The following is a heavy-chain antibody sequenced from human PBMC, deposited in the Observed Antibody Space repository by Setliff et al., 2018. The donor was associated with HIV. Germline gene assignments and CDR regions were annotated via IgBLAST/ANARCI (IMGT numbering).Heavy chain of an antibody. V-gene: IGHV4-59*11. CDR3: ATSSRGSIAARPNDY. CDR2: IYYSGST. J-gene: IGHJ4*02. CDR1: GGSISSHY. D-gene: IGHD6-6*01. Sequence: SETLSLTCTVSGGSISSHYWSWIRQPPGKGLEWIGSIYYSGSTNYNPSLKSRVTISVDTSKNQFSLKLSSVTAADTAVYYCATSSRGSIAARPNDYWGQGTQVTVSS.